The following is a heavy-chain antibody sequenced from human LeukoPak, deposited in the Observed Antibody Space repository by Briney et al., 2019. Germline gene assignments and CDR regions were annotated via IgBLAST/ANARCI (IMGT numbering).Heavy chain of an antibody. J-gene: IGHJ3*01. Sequence: GGSLRLSCAASGFTFSSYWMHWVRQVPGKGLLWVSRINTDGSSTISADSVRGRFSISRDNAKNTVFLQVNSLRAEDTAVYYCARSGSLATTSHDAFDVWDQGTMVAVSS. CDR1: GFTFSSYW. CDR2: INTDGSST. D-gene: IGHD1-26*01. V-gene: IGHV3-74*01. CDR3: ARSGSLATTSHDAFDV.